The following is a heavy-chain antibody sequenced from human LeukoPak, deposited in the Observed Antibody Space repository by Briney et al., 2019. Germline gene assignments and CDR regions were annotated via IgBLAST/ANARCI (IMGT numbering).Heavy chain of an antibody. CDR1: GFTFSSYW. CDR3: ARDYGYSYGYDY. CDR2: IKQDGSEK. J-gene: IGHJ4*02. Sequence: GGSLTLSCAASGFTFSSYWMNWVRQAPGKGLEWVANIKQDGSEKFCLDSVKGRFTISRDNAKNSLYLQMNSLRAVDTAVYYCARDYGYSYGYDYWGQGTLVTVS. V-gene: IGHV3-7*05. D-gene: IGHD5-18*01.